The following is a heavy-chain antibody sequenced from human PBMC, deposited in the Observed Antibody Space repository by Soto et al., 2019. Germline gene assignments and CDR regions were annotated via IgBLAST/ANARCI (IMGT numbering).Heavy chain of an antibody. CDR1: GVSFSGYA. V-gene: IGHV1-69*13. CDR3: ASASSTSWLYYFDY. D-gene: IGHD2-2*01. CDR2: IMPLFGKP. Sequence: SVKVSCKASGVSFSGYAFSWVRQAPGQGLEWMGGIMPLFGKPDYAQKFQGRVTITADESTRTTYMELSSLRSEDTALYFCASASSTSWLYYFDYWGQGTRVTVSS. J-gene: IGHJ4*02.